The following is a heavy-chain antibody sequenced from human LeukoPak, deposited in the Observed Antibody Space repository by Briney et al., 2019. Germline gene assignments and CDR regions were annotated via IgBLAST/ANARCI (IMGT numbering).Heavy chain of an antibody. J-gene: IGHJ3*02. V-gene: IGHV3-30*04. CDR3: ASQIVVVPTANDAFDI. CDR1: GFTFSSYV. D-gene: IGHD2-2*01. CDR2: ISYDGSNE. Sequence: PGRSLRLSCAASGFTFSSYVMHWVRQAPGKGLEWVAIISYDGSNEYYADSVKGRFTISRDNSKDTLYLQMNSLRAADTAVYYCASQIVVVPTANDAFDIWGQGTMVTVSS.